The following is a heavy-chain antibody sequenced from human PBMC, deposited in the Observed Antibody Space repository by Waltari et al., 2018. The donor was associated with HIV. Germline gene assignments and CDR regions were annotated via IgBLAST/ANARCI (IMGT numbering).Heavy chain of an antibody. V-gene: IGHV1-8*02. CDR1: GYTFINFD. J-gene: IGHJ6*02. CDR3: ARNSSGKGNRYFYYGLDV. Sequence: QVHLVQSGPEVKRPGASVKISCKAYGYTFINFDVNWVRQAAGQGPEWLGWMNPNSANTASPYMCEDRVTMTRDVSINMAYMEMSGLTPEDTAIYYCARNSSGKGNRYFYYGLDVWGQGTPITV. D-gene: IGHD3-22*01. CDR2: MNPNSANT.